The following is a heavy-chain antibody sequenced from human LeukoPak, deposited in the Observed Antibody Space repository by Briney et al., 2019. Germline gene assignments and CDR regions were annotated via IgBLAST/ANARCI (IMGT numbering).Heavy chain of an antibody. J-gene: IGHJ4*02. CDR1: GYTFTSYG. V-gene: IGHV1-18*01. CDR3: ARGYCSSTSCYPIDY. CDR2: ISAYNGNT. Sequence: ASVKVSCKASGYTFTSYGISWVRQAPGQGLEWMGWISAYNGNTNYAQKLQGRVTMTTDTSTSTVYMELRSLRSDDTAVYYCARGYCSSTSCYPIDYWGQGTLVTVSS. D-gene: IGHD2-2*01.